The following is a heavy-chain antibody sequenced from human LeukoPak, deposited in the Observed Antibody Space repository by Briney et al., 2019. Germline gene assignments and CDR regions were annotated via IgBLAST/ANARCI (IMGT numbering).Heavy chain of an antibody. J-gene: IGHJ2*01. CDR1: GFTFSSYS. V-gene: IGHV3-21*04. Sequence: GGSLRLSCAASGFTFSSYSMNWVRQAPGKGLEWVSSISSSSSYIYYADSVKGRFTFSRDNAKNSLYLQMNSLRAEDTAVYYCAKGYIIAGRQWYLDLWGRGTLVGVSS. CDR2: ISSSSSYI. CDR3: AKGYIIAGRQWYLDL. D-gene: IGHD6-13*01.